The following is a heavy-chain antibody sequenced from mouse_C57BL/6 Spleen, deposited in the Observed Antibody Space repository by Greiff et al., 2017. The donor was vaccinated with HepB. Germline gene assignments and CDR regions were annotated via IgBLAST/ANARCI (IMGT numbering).Heavy chain of an antibody. Sequence: EVQLQESGEGLVKPGGSLKLSCAASGFTFSSYAMSWVRQTPEKRLEWVAYISSGGDYIYYADTVKGRFTISRDNARNTLYLQMSSLKSEDTAMYYCTRDIYYDYDGGYYYAMDYWGQGTSVTVSS. CDR2: ISSGGDYI. CDR3: TRDIYYDYDGGYYYAMDY. CDR1: GFTFSSYA. D-gene: IGHD2-4*01. V-gene: IGHV5-9-1*02. J-gene: IGHJ4*01.